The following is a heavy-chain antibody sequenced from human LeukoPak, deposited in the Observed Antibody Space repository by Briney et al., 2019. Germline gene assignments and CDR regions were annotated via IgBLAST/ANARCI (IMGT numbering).Heavy chain of an antibody. Sequence: SQTLSLTCAISGDSVSSNSAAWNWIRQSPSRGLEWLGRTYYRSKWYNDYAVSVKSRITINPDTSKNQFSLQLNSVIPEDTAVYYCAGEKYDYVWGSYRVAGWFDPWGQGTLVTVSS. CDR1: GDSVSSNSAA. D-gene: IGHD3-16*02. V-gene: IGHV6-1*01. CDR2: TYYRSKWYN. CDR3: AGEKYDYVWGSYRVAGWFDP. J-gene: IGHJ5*02.